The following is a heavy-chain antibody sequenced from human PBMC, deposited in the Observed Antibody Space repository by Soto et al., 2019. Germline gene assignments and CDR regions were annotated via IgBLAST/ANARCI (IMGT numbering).Heavy chain of an antibody. V-gene: IGHV3-11*01. CDR2: ISSSGSTI. J-gene: IGHJ5*02. D-gene: IGHD3-9*01. Sequence: GGSLRLSCAVSGFTFSDYYMSWIRQAPGKGLEWVSYISSSGSTIYYADSVKGRFTISRDNAKNSLYLQMNSLRAEDTAVYYCARELRYFDWSPRPNWFDPWGQGTLVTVSS. CDR3: ARELRYFDWSPRPNWFDP. CDR1: GFTFSDYY.